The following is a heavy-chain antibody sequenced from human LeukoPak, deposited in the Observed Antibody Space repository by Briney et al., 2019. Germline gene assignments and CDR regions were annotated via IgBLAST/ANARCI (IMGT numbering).Heavy chain of an antibody. CDR3: ARDRAAVWFDP. CDR1: GFTFSSYS. V-gene: IGHV3-21*01. J-gene: IGHJ5*02. CDR2: ISSSSSYI. Sequence: GGSLRLSCAASGFTFSSYSMNWVRQAPGKGLEWVSSISSSSSYIYYADSVKGRFTISRDNAKNSLYLQMNSLRAEDTAVYYCARDRAAVWFDPWGRGTLVTVSS. D-gene: IGHD3-10*01.